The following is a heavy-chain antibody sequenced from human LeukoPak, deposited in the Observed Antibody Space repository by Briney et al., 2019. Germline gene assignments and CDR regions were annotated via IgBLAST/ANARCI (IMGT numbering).Heavy chain of an antibody. J-gene: IGHJ3*02. V-gene: IGHV4-61*02. Sequence: PSQTLSLTCTVSGGSISSGSYYWSWIRQPAGKGLEWIGRIYTSGSTNYNPSLKSRVTISVDTSKNQFSLKLSSVTAADTAVYYCARGLSGYYFPDAFDIWGQGTMVTVSS. CDR2: IYTSGST. CDR3: ARGLSGYYFPDAFDI. CDR1: GGSISSGSYY. D-gene: IGHD3-22*01.